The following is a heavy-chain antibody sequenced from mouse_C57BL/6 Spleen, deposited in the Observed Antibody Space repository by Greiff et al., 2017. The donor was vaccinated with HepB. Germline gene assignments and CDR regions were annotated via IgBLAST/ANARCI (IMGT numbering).Heavy chain of an antibody. Sequence: QVHVKQSGAELVRPGASVKLSCKASGYTFTDYYINWVKQRPGQGLEWIARIYPGSGNTYYNEKFKGKATPTAEKSSSTAYMQLSSLTSEDSAVYFCAREGTGYYAMDYWGQGTSVTVSS. CDR1: GYTFTDYY. D-gene: IGHD3-3*01. CDR2: IYPGSGNT. CDR3: AREGTGYYAMDY. V-gene: IGHV1-76*01. J-gene: IGHJ4*01.